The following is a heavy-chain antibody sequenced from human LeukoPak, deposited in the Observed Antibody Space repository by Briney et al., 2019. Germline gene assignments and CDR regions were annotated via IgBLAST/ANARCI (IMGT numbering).Heavy chain of an antibody. J-gene: IGHJ4*02. V-gene: IGHV3-21*04. CDR1: GFTFSSYS. CDR2: ISSSSSYI. D-gene: IGHD3-9*01. CDR3: ARTKPQQFDILS. Sequence: GGSLRLSCAASGFTFSSYSMNWVRQAPGKGLEWVSSISSSSSYIYYADSVKGRFTISRDNAKNSLYLQMNSLRAEDTAVYYCARTKPQQFDILSWGQGTLVTVSS.